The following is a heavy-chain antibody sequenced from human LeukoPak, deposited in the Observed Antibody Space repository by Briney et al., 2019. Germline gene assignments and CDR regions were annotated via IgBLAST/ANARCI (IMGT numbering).Heavy chain of an antibody. J-gene: IGHJ6*03. CDR2: IYITGST. CDR1: GGSISNYC. D-gene: IGHD6-19*01. V-gene: IGHV4-4*07. CDR3: ARGGITSQWLDPSYYYYMDV. Sequence: KTSETLSLTCTVSGGSISNYCWSWIRQSAGKGLEWIGRIYITGSTNYNPSLKSRVSMSLDTSKNQLSLKLSSVTAADTAVYYCARGGITSQWLDPSYYYYMDVWGKGTTVTVSS.